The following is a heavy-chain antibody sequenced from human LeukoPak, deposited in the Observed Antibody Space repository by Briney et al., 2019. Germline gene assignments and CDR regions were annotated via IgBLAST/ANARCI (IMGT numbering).Heavy chain of an antibody. D-gene: IGHD3-10*01. Sequence: PGGSLRLSCAASGFTLNSYTMNWVRQAPGKGLEWVSSISSSNSYIYYADSVKGRFTISRDDAKNSLSLQMNSLRAEDTAMYYCARSGIKMVRGVIIKSPYHMDVWGKGTTVTVSS. V-gene: IGHV3-21*01. J-gene: IGHJ6*03. CDR1: GFTLNSYT. CDR2: ISSSNSYI. CDR3: ARSGIKMVRGVIIKSPYHMDV.